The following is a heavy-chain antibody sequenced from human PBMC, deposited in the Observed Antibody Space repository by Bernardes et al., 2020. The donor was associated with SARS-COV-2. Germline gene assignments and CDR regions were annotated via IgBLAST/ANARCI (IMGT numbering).Heavy chain of an antibody. Sequence: GSLRLSCAASGFIFSSYWMHWVRQVPGRGLVWLSRIKSDGSTTNYADPVKGRFTISRDNSKNTLFLQMNSLRAEDTALYYCAKDGYLEAPGHFDYWGQGTWSPSPQ. CDR2: IKSDGSTT. V-gene: IGHV3-74*01. J-gene: IGHJ4*02. CDR3: AKDGYLEAPGHFDY. D-gene: IGHD5-18*01. CDR1: GFIFSSYW.